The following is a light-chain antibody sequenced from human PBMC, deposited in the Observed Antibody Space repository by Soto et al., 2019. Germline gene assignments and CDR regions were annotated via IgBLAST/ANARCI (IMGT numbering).Light chain of an antibody. CDR2: GAS. Sequence: EIVLTQSPGTLSLSPGESAILSCRASQSVSNTQVAWYQQKPGQAPRLLIYGASSRATGILDRFSGVGSETDFTLTISRLEPEDFAVYYCQQYDTSPHTFGQGTNLEIK. CDR3: QQYDTSPHT. CDR1: QSVSNTQ. J-gene: IGKJ2*01. V-gene: IGKV3-20*01.